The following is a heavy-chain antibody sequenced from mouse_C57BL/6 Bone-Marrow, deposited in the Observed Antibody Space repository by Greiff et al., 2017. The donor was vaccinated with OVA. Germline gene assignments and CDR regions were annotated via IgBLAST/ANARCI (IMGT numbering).Heavy chain of an antibody. J-gene: IGHJ3*01. CDR2: ISNGGGST. Sequence: EVHLVESGGGLVQPGGSLKLSCAASGFTFSDYYMYWVRQTPEKRLEWVAYISNGGGSTYYPDTVKGRFTISRDNAKNTLYLQMSRLKSEDTAMYYCARLGPWFAYWGQGTLVTVSA. V-gene: IGHV5-12*01. CDR1: GFTFSDYY. CDR3: ARLGPWFAY.